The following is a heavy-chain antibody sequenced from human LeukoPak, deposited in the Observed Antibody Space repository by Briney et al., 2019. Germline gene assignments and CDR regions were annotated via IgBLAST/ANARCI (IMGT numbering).Heavy chain of an antibody. CDR2: ISGYNAKT. D-gene: IGHD2-2*01. CDR3: ARAEGGYCSSTSCYGGLRFDP. CDR1: GYSFITYG. J-gene: IGHJ5*02. Sequence: ASVKVSCKASGYSFITYGFTWVRQAPGQGLEWMGWISGYNAKTNYAQKFQGRVTMTRNISISTAYMELSSLRSEDTAVYYCARAEGGYCSSTSCYGGLRFDPWAQGTLVTVST. V-gene: IGHV1-18*01.